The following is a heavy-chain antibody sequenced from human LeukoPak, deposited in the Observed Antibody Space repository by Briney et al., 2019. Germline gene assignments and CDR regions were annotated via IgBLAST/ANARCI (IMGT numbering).Heavy chain of an antibody. CDR3: AKVWSPSGWFWGYFDY. CDR1: GITFSDYG. Sequence: GGSLRLSCAASGITFSDYGMHWVRQAPGRGLEWVAVITFDGHNKFYSDSVKGRFTVSRDNSKNTLYLQMNSLRAEDTAVYYRAKVWSPSGWFWGYFDYWGQGTLVTVSS. D-gene: IGHD6-19*01. J-gene: IGHJ4*02. CDR2: ITFDGHNK. V-gene: IGHV3-30*18.